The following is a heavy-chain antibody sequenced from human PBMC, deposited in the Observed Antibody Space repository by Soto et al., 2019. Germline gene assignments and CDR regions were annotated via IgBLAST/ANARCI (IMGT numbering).Heavy chain of an antibody. Sequence: ASVKVSCKAYGYTFSNYVISWVRQAPGQGLEWMGWTSAYNGNTNYAQKLQGRVTMTTDTSTSTAYMELRSLTSDDTAVYYCARDISQLLLNWFYPLGQGNLLPISA. D-gene: IGHD2-21*02. J-gene: IGHJ5*02. V-gene: IGHV1-18*01. CDR2: TSAYNGNT. CDR1: GYTFSNYV. CDR3: ARDISQLLLNWFYP.